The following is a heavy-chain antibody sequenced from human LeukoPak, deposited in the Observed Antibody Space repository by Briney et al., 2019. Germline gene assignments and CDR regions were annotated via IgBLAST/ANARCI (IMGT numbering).Heavy chain of an antibody. V-gene: IGHV3-23*01. Sequence: GGSLRLSCAGSGFTVSSDYWSWVRQAPGKGLEWVAAISASGDSAYYADSVKGRVTISRDNSRSTLYLQMSSLRAEDTAIHYCAKAEVVGASNFDCWGQGTLVTVSS. CDR2: ISASGDSA. D-gene: IGHD1-26*01. CDR3: AKAEVVGASNFDC. J-gene: IGHJ4*02. CDR1: GFTVSSDY.